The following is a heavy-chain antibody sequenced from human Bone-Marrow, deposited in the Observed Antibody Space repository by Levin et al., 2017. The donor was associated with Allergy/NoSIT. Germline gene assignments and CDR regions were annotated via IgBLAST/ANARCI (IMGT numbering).Heavy chain of an antibody. J-gene: IGHJ1*01. CDR3: ARHVTSYTMIVYPEYFQH. CDR1: GGSISSSSYY. D-gene: IGHD3-22*01. Sequence: SQTLSLTCTVSGGSISSSSYYWGWIRQPPGKGLEWIGSIYYSGSTYYNPSLKSRVTISVDTSKNQFSLKLSSVTAADTAVYYCARHVTSYTMIVYPEYFQHWGQGTLVTVSS. V-gene: IGHV4-39*01. CDR2: IYYSGST.